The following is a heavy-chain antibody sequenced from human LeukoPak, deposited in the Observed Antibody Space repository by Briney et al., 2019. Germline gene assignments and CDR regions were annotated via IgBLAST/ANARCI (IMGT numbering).Heavy chain of an antibody. Sequence: NASETLSLTCAVYGGSFSGYYWSWIRQPPGKGLEWIGEINHSGSTNYNPSLKSRVTISVDTSKNQFSLKLSSVTAADTAVYYCARAALGAARRSRGFDPWGQGTLVTVSS. D-gene: IGHD6-6*01. CDR3: ARAALGAARRSRGFDP. J-gene: IGHJ5*02. CDR1: GGSFSGYY. V-gene: IGHV4-34*01. CDR2: INHSGST.